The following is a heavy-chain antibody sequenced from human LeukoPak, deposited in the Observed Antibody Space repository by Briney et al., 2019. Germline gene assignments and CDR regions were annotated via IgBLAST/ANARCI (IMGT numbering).Heavy chain of an antibody. CDR2: IYYSGST. CDR3: ASGVVVPAAFMDV. V-gene: IGHV4-61*08. J-gene: IGHJ6*03. CDR1: GGSISSGGYY. D-gene: IGHD2-2*01. Sequence: SETLPLTCTVSGGSISSGGYYWSWVRQPPGKGLEWIGYIYYSGSTNYSPSLKSRVTISLDTSKNQFSLKLRSVTAADTAVYYCASGVVVPAAFMDVWGKGTTVTVSS.